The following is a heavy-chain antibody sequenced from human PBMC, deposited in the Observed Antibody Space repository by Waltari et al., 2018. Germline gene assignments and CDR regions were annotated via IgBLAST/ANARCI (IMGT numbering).Heavy chain of an antibody. V-gene: IGHV1-2*06. CDR3: ARWERRLDP. CDR2: SNPNGGGT. CDR1: GYTFPGYY. Sequence: VQLVQSGAEVKKPGASVKVSCKASGYTFPGYYMHGVRQAPGKGLEWLGRSNPNGGGTSLAQKFQGMGTMTRDTSISTAYMELSMLGSDDTAVYYCARWERRLDPWGQGTLVTVSS. J-gene: IGHJ5*02. D-gene: IGHD1-26*01.